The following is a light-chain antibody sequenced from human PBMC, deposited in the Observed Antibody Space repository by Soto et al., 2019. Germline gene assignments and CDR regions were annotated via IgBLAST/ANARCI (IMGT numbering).Light chain of an antibody. CDR3: QQYGGSPIT. J-gene: IGKJ5*01. Sequence: EILLTESPGTLSLSLGGRTTLSCRASQSVSRRLAWYQQRPGQSPRLLISGASMRASGVPVRFIGSGSGTDFTLTITRLEPEDFAVYCCQQYGGSPITFGLGTRLEI. CDR2: GAS. CDR1: QSVSRR. V-gene: IGKV3-20*01.